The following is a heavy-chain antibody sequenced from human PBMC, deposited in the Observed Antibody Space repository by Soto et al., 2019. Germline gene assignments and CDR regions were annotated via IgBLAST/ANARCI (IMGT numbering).Heavy chain of an antibody. CDR2: ISRDGATK. D-gene: IGHD2-8*02. CDR3: TGEVASGY. V-gene: IGHV3-30*03. Sequence: QVQLVESGGGVVQPGRSLRLSCAVSGFSVTTNGMYWVRQAPGKGLEWVAVISRDGATKFYADSVKGRFTISKDNSGNTLFLEMNSLRGDDMAVYYCTGEVASGYWGQGALVTVSS. J-gene: IGHJ4*02. CDR1: GFSVTTNG.